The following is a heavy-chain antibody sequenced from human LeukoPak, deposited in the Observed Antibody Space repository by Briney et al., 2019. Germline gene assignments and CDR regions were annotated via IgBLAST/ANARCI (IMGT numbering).Heavy chain of an antibody. CDR2: IFPADSDT. Sequence: ESLKISCKGSGYSFSSYWVAWVRQMPGKGLEWMGIIFPADSDTRYSPSFQGQVTISVDKSINTAYLQWSSLKASDTAMYYCARHRYFQLWGQGTLVTVSS. V-gene: IGHV5-51*01. CDR1: GYSFSSYW. J-gene: IGHJ1*01. CDR3: ARHRYFQL.